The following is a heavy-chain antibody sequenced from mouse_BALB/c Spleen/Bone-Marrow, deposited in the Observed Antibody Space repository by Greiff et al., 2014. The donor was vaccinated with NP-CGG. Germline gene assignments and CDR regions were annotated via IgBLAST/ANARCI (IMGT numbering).Heavy chain of an antibody. V-gene: IGHV1-4*01. J-gene: IGHJ4*01. CDR1: GYTFTYYT. D-gene: IGHD1-1*02. CDR3: ARGGSYPYSAMDS. CDR2: INPSSGYT. Sequence: VQGVESGAELARPGASVKMSCKASGYTFTYYTMHWVKQRPGQGLEWIGYINPSSGYTNYNQKFKDKATLTADKSSSTAYMQLSSLTSDDSTVYYCARGGSYPYSAMDSWGQGTSVTVSS.